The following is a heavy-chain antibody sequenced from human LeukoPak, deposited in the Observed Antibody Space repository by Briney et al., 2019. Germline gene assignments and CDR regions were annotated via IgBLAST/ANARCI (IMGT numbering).Heavy chain of an antibody. D-gene: IGHD3-22*01. CDR2: ISGSGGST. J-gene: IGHJ4*02. CDR3: AKEPGGGQWLLLRRSPYFFHY. V-gene: IGHV3-23*01. CDR1: GFTFSSYA. Sequence: PGGSLRLSCAASGFTFSSYAMSWVRQAPGKGLEWVSAISGSGGSTYYADSVKGRFTISRDNSKNTLYLQMNSLRAEDTAVYYCAKEPGGGQWLLLRRSPYFFHYWGQPTLV.